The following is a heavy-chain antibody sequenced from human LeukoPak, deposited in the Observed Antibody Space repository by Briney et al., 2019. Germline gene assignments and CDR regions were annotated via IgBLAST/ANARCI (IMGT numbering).Heavy chain of an antibody. CDR3: ARQGYYDSSGYYYYFDY. V-gene: IGHV3-23*01. CDR1: GFTFGNYA. CDR2: ISGNGVT. D-gene: IGHD3-22*01. J-gene: IGHJ4*02. Sequence: GSLRLSCAASGFTFGNYAMTWVRQAPGKGLEWVSSISGNGVTYYRDSVKGRFTISRDNSKNTLYLEMNSLRAEDTAVYYCARQGYYDSSGYYYYFDYWGQGTLVTVSS.